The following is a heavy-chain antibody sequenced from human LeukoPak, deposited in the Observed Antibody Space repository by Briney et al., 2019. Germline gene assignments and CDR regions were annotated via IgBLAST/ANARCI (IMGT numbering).Heavy chain of an antibody. J-gene: IGHJ4*02. CDR2: TCYRSKWYN. V-gene: IGHV6-1*01. Sequence: SQTLSLACAISGDSVSNNNAAWNWIRQSPSRGLEWLGRTCYRSKWYNDYAVSVKSRITINPDTSKNQFSLHLNSVTPEDTAVYYCARSGSYRFDYWGQGTLVTVSS. D-gene: IGHD1-26*01. CDR3: ARSGSYRFDY. CDR1: GDSVSNNNAA.